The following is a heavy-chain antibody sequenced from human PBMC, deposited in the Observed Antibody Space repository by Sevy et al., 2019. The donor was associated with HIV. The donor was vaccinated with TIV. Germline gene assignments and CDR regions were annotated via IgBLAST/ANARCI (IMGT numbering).Heavy chain of an antibody. CDR1: GGSFSGYY. Sequence: SETLSLTCAVYGGSFSGYYWSWIRQPPGKGLEWIGEINHSGSTNYNPSLKSRVTISVDTSKNQFSLKLSSVTAADTAVYYCARLVGGGQQLGDYWGQGTLVTVSS. J-gene: IGHJ4*02. V-gene: IGHV4-34*01. CDR2: INHSGST. D-gene: IGHD6-13*01. CDR3: ARLVGGGQQLGDY.